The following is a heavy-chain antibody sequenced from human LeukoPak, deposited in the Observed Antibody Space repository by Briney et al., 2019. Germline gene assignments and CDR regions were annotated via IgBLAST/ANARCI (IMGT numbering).Heavy chain of an antibody. Sequence: SETLSLTCAVYGGSFSGYYWSWIRQPPGKGLEWIGEINHSGSTNYNPSLKSRVTISVDTSKNQFSLKLSSVTAADTAVYYCARAAEDIVVVVAANRANQYFDYWGQGTLVTVSS. CDR1: GGSFSGYY. CDR3: ARAAEDIVVVVAANRANQYFDY. J-gene: IGHJ4*02. D-gene: IGHD2-15*01. V-gene: IGHV4-34*01. CDR2: INHSGST.